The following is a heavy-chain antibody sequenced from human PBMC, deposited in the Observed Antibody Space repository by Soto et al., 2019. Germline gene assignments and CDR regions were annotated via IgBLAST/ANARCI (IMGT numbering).Heavy chain of an antibody. D-gene: IGHD6-19*01. J-gene: IGHJ4*02. Sequence: EVQLVESGGGLVKPGGSLRLSCAASGFTFSNAWMSWVRQAPGKGLEWVGRIKSKTDGGTTDYAAPVKGRFTISRDDSKNTLYLQMNSLKTEDTAVYYCTTGETIAVAGTWDPQVDYWGQGTLVTVSS. CDR3: TTGETIAVAGTWDPQVDY. V-gene: IGHV3-15*01. CDR1: GFTFSNAW. CDR2: IKSKTDGGTT.